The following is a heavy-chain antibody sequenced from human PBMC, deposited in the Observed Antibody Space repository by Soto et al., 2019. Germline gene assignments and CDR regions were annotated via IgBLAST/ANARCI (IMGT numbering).Heavy chain of an antibody. Sequence: PSETLSLTCTVSGASISSYYWSWIRQPPGKGLEWIGYIYYSGSTNYNPSLKSRVTISVDTSKNQFSLKLSSVTAADTAVYYCARVKASGVNFDYWGQGTLVTVSS. CDR1: GASISSYY. V-gene: IGHV4-59*12. CDR2: IYYSGST. CDR3: ARVKASGVNFDY. J-gene: IGHJ4*02. D-gene: IGHD3-10*01.